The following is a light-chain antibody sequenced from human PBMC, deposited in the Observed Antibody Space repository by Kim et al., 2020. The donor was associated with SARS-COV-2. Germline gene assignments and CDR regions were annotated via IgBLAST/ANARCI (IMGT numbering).Light chain of an antibody. CDR2: KAS. CDR1: QSISSW. V-gene: IGKV1-5*03. J-gene: IGKJ2*01. CDR3: QQYNGYPLT. Sequence: DIQMTQSPSTLSASVGDRVTITCRASQSISSWLAWYQQKPGKAPKLLIYKASSFESGVPLRFSGSGSGTEFTLTISSLQPDDFATYYCQQYNGYPLTFGQGTKLEI.